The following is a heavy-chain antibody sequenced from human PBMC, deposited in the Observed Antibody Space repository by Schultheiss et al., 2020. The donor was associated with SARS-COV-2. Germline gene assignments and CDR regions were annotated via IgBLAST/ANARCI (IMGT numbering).Heavy chain of an antibody. Sequence: SQTLSLTCPVSGGSISSYYWSWIRQPPGKGLEWIGYIYYSGSTNYNPSLKTRLTISVDTSKNQFSLKLSSVTAADTAVYYCARRRYYYDSSGYYIPWGQGTLVTVSS. V-gene: IGHV4-59*12. CDR3: ARRRYYYDSSGYYIP. CDR1: GGSISSYY. D-gene: IGHD3-22*01. CDR2: IYYSGST. J-gene: IGHJ5*02.